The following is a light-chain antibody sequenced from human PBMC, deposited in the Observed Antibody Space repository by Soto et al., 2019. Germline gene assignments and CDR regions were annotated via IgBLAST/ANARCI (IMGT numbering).Light chain of an antibody. J-gene: IGKJ5*01. Sequence: VMTQSPATLSVSPGERVTLSCRASESVSSHLAWYQQRPGQAPRLLIYGASTRATETPLRFRGSGSGTEFTLTISSLQSEDLAVYYCQQYNNWPPSIIFGPGTRLEIK. CDR3: QQYNNWPPSII. V-gene: IGKV3-15*01. CDR2: GAS. CDR1: ESVSSH.